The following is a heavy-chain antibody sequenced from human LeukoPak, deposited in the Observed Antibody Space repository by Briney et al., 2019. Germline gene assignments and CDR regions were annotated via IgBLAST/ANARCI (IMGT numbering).Heavy chain of an antibody. V-gene: IGHV3-11*01. CDR3: ARDRGAVTGQYFDY. CDR2: ISSSGDIS. Sequence: PGGSLRLSCAASGFTFNGYYMSWIRQAPGKGLEYISHISSSGDISYYADSVRGRITISRDNAKNSLYLQMNSLTAEDTAVYCCARDRGAVTGQYFDYWGQGTLVTVSS. D-gene: IGHD6-19*01. J-gene: IGHJ4*02. CDR1: GFTFNGYY.